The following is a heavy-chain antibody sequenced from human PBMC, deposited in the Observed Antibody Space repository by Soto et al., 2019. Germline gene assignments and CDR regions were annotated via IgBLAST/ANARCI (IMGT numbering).Heavy chain of an antibody. CDR3: ARAYDSSGYLAH. CDR2: IYYSGST. V-gene: IGHV4-30-4*01. Sequence: SSETLSLTCTVSGGSISSGDYYWSWIRQPPGKGLEWIGYIYYSGSTYYNPSLKSRVTISVDTSKNQFSLKLSSVTAADTAVYYCARAYDSSGYLAHWGQGTLVTVSS. D-gene: IGHD3-22*01. J-gene: IGHJ4*02. CDR1: GGSISSGDYY.